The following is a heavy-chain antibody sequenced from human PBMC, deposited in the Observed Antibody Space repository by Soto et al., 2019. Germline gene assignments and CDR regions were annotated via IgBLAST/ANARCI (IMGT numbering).Heavy chain of an antibody. CDR3: ARLAMVRGVILYYYYGMDV. J-gene: IGHJ6*02. CDR2: INHSGST. D-gene: IGHD3-10*01. CDR1: GGSFSGYY. Sequence: SETLSLTCAVYGGSFSGYYWSWIRQPPGKGLEWIGEINHSGSTNYNPSLKSRVTISVDTSKNQFSLKLSSVTAADTAVYYCARLAMVRGVILYYYYGMDVWGQGTTVTVSS. V-gene: IGHV4-34*01.